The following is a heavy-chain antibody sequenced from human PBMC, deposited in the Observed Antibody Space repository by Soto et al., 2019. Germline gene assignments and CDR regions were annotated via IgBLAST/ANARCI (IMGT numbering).Heavy chain of an antibody. CDR1: GYTFTGYY. CDR2: INPNSGGT. Sequence: QVQLVQSGAEVKKPGASVKVSCKASGYTFTGYYMHWVRQAPGQGLEWMGWINPNSGGTNYAQKFQGWVTITRDTSISTAYMELSRLRSDDTAVYDCARGPLGYCSGGSCYSLAYWGQGTLVTVSS. D-gene: IGHD2-15*01. CDR3: ARGPLGYCSGGSCYSLAY. J-gene: IGHJ4*02. V-gene: IGHV1-2*04.